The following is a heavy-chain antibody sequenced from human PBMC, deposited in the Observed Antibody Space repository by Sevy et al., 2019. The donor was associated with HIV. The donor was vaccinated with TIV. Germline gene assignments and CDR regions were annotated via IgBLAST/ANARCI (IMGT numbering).Heavy chain of an antibody. V-gene: IGHV3-21*01. D-gene: IGHD2-2*01. CDR1: GFTFSSYS. CDR3: ARGGIVVVPADPFDY. Sequence: GGSLRLSCAASGFTFSSYSMNWDRQAPGKGLEWVSSISSSSSYIYYADSVKGRFTISRDNAKNSLYLQMNSLRAEDTAVYYCARGGIVVVPADPFDYWGQGTLVTVSS. J-gene: IGHJ4*02. CDR2: ISSSSSYI.